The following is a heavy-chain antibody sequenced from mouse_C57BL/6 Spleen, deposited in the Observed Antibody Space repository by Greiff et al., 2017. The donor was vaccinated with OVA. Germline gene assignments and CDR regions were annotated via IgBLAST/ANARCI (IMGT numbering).Heavy chain of an antibody. D-gene: IGHD1-1*01. CDR1: GFSLTSYG. J-gene: IGHJ4*01. CDR2: IWSGGST. CDR3: ARNKDYGSSCAMDY. Sequence: VKLQESGPGLVQPSQSLSITCTVSGFSLTSYGVHWVRQSPGKGLEWLGVIWSGGSTDYNAAFISRLSISKDNSKSQVFFKMNSLQADDTAIYYCARNKDYGSSCAMDYWGQGTSVTVSS. V-gene: IGHV2-2*01.